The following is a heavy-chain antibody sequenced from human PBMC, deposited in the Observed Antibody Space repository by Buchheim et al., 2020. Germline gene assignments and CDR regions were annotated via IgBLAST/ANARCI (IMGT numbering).Heavy chain of an antibody. CDR2: IRSTGSV. J-gene: IGHJ5*01. CDR3: ARYAYGVRRWFDS. V-gene: IGHV3-11*01. Sequence: QVQLVESGGGLVKPGGSLRLSCAASGFTFSDYYMTWIRQAPGKGLEWISYIRSTGSVHYADSVMGRFTISRDNAKNSLFLQLNTLRGEDTAVYYCARYAYGVRRWFDSWGQGTL. D-gene: IGHD4/OR15-4a*01. CDR1: GFTFSDYY.